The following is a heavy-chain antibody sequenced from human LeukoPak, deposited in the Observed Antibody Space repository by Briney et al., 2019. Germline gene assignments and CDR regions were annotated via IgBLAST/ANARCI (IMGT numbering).Heavy chain of an antibody. CDR1: GGSISSSSYY. CDR2: IYYSGST. CDR3: ARGGSGYSGYDLFDY. V-gene: IGHV4-39*07. J-gene: IGHJ4*02. D-gene: IGHD5-12*01. Sequence: PSETLSLTCTVSGGSISSSSYYWGWIRQPPGKGLEWIGSIYYSGSTYYNPSLKSRVTISVDTSKNQFSLKLSSVTAADTAVYYCARGGSGYSGYDLFDYWGQGTLVTVSS.